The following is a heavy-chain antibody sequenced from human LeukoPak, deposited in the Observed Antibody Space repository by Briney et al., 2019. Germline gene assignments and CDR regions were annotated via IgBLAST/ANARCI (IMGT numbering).Heavy chain of an antibody. D-gene: IGHD3-10*01. CDR2: IIPILGIA. V-gene: IGHV1-69*04. CDR1: GGTFSSYT. CDR3: ARDKPHYYGSGYLSWYFDL. Sequence: ASVKVSCKASGGTFSSYTISWVRQAPGQGLEWMGRIIPILGIANYAQKFQGRVTITADKSTSTANMELSSLRSEDTAVYYCARDKPHYYGSGYLSWYFDLWGRGTLVTVSS. J-gene: IGHJ2*01.